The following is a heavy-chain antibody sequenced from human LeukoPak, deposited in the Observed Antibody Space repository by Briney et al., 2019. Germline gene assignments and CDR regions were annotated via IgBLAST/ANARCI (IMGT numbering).Heavy chain of an antibody. V-gene: IGHV1-2*02. CDR3: ARDHCTNGVCFAFDI. Sequence: ASVKVSCKASGYTFTGYYIHWIRQTPGQGLEWMGWINPNSGGTNYAQKFQGRVTMTRDTSISTAYMELSRLRSDDTAVYYCARDHCTNGVCFAFDIWGQGTMVTVSS. D-gene: IGHD2-8*01. CDR2: INPNSGGT. CDR1: GYTFTGYY. J-gene: IGHJ3*02.